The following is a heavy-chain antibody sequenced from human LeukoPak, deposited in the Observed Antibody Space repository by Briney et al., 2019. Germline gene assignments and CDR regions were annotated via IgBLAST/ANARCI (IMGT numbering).Heavy chain of an antibody. V-gene: IGHV1-8*03. J-gene: IGHJ4*02. CDR3: ARRGWLGDFFDY. Sequence: ASVKVSCKASGYTFTSYDINWVRQATGQGLEWMGWMNPNSGNTGYAQKFQGRVTITRNTSISTAYMELSSLRSEDTAVYYCARRGWLGDFFDYWGQGTLVTVSS. D-gene: IGHD3-10*01. CDR1: GYTFTSYD. CDR2: MNPNSGNT.